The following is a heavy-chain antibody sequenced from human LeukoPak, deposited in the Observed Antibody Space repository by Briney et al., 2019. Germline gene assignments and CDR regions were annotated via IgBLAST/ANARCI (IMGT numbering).Heavy chain of an antibody. CDR1: GYTFTSYY. V-gene: IGHV1-46*01. J-gene: IGHJ6*03. CDR3: ARVGHDILTGYQYYMDV. Sequence: ASVKVSCKASGYTFTSYYMHWVRQAPGQGLEWMGLINPTGGSTGYAQKFQGRVTMTRDMSTSTDYMELSSLRSEDTAIYYCARVGHDILTGYQYYMDVWGKGTTVTVSS. CDR2: INPTGGST. D-gene: IGHD3-9*01.